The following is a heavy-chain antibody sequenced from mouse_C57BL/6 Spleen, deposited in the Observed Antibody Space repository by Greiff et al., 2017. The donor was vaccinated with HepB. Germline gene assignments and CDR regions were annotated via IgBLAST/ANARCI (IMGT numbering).Heavy chain of an antibody. Sequence: EVMLVESGGGLVKPGGSLKLSCAASGFTFSDYGMHWVRQAPEKGLEWVAYISSGSSTIYYADTVKGRFTISRDNAKNTLFLQMTSLRSEDTAMYYCARGLGRGAGFAYWGQGTLVTVSA. CDR3: ARGLGRGAGFAY. D-gene: IGHD4-1*01. CDR2: ISSGSSTI. J-gene: IGHJ3*01. V-gene: IGHV5-17*01. CDR1: GFTFSDYG.